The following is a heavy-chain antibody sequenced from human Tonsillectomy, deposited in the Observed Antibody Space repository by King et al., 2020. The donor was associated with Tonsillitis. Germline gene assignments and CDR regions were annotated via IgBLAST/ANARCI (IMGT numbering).Heavy chain of an antibody. Sequence: QLVQSGAEVKKPGESLKISCKGSGYSFTSFWIGWVRQMPGKGLEWMGIIYPDDSYTTYSPSFQGQFTISADKSISTAYLQWSSLKASDTAIYYCAKPLRVSYQGGGFDYWGQGTPVTVSS. CDR2: IYPDDSYT. J-gene: IGHJ4*02. V-gene: IGHV5-51*03. CDR1: GYSFTSFW. D-gene: IGHD3-10*01. CDR3: AKPLRVSYQGGGFDY.